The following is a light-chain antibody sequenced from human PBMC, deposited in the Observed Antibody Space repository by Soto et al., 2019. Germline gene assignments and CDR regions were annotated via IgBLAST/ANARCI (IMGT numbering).Light chain of an antibody. CDR3: QQTYNTPRK. V-gene: IGKV1-39*01. J-gene: IGKJ1*01. CDR2: GAS. Sequence: DIQMTQSPSSLSASVGDRVTITCRASQNISTYLNWYQQKPGKAPTLLIYGASSFHSGVPSRFSGSRSGTDFTLTISSLQTEDFATYYYQQTYNTPRKFGQGTKADIX. CDR1: QNISTY.